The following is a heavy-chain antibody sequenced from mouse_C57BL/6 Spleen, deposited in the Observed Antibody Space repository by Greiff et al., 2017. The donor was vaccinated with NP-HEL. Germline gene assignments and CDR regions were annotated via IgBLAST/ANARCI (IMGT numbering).Heavy chain of an antibody. CDR3: ARDDYGSSLGYFDV. D-gene: IGHD1-1*01. Sequence: VQLQQPGAELVRPGSSVKLSCKASGYTFTSYWMHWVKQRPIQGLEWIGNIDPSDSETHYNQKFKDKATLTVDKSSSTAYMQLSSLTSEDSAVYYCARDDYGSSLGYFDVWGTGTTVTVSS. CDR1: GYTFTSYW. J-gene: IGHJ1*03. V-gene: IGHV1-52*01. CDR2: IDPSDSET.